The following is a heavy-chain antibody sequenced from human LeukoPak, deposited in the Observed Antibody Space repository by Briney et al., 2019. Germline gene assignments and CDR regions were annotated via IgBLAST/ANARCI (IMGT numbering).Heavy chain of an antibody. J-gene: IGHJ4*02. CDR1: GGSISSSNW. D-gene: IGHD5-18*01. CDR3: ARGAGEQLWFYFDY. CDR2: IYHSGST. Sequence: SGTLSLTCAVSGGSISSSNWWSWVRQPPGKGLEWIGEIYHSGSTNYNPSLKSRVTISVDKSKNQFSLKLRSVTAADTAVYYCARGAGEQLWFYFDYWGQGTLVTVSS. V-gene: IGHV4-4*02.